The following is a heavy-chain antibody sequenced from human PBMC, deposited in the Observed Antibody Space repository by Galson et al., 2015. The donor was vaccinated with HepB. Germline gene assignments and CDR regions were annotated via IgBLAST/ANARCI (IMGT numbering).Heavy chain of an antibody. CDR2: ISAYNGNT. Sequence: SVKVSCKASGYTFTSYGISWVRQAPGQGLEWMGWISAYNGNTNYAQKLQGRVTMTTDISTSTAYMELRSLRSDDTAVYYCARGTMGSSWSYFDYWGQGTLVTVSS. V-gene: IGHV1-18*04. J-gene: IGHJ4*02. D-gene: IGHD6-13*01. CDR3: ARGTMGSSWSYFDY. CDR1: GYTFTSYG.